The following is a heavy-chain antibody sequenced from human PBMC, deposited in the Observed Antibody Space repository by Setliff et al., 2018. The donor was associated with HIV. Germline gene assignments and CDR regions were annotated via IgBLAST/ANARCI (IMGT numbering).Heavy chain of an antibody. CDR2: IYTSGST. Sequence: SETLSLTCTVSGGSISSYYWSWIRQPAGKGLEWIGHIYTSGSTNYNPSLKSRVTMSVATSKNQFSLKLSSVTAADTAVYYCARDVPWGDYYYYMDVWGKGTTVTVSS. V-gene: IGHV4-4*07. J-gene: IGHJ6*03. CDR1: GGSISSYY. CDR3: ARDVPWGDYYYYMDV. D-gene: IGHD3-16*01.